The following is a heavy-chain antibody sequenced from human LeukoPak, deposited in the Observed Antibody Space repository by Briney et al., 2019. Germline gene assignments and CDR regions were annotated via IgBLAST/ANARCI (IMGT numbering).Heavy chain of an antibody. CDR2: IHSRGTT. CDR1: GVSITSYY. V-gene: IGHV4-59*13. J-gene: IGHJ4*02. CDR3: ARDKYGDFQGFDF. D-gene: IGHD4-17*01. Sequence: ASETLSLTCSVSGVSITSYYWNWIRQSPGKGLEWLGNIHSRGTTNYNPSLKSRVTLSLDTSKSQFALKVTSVTAADTAVYYCARDKYGDFQGFDFWGQGTRVTVSS.